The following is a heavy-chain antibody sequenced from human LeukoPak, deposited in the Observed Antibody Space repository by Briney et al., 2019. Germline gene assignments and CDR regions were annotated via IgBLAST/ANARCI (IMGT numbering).Heavy chain of an antibody. J-gene: IGHJ4*02. CDR3: ASLWDGGY. V-gene: IGHV3-7*01. Sequence: GGSLRLSCAASGFTFSNNWMTWVRQAPGKGLEWVATIKQDGSEKYYVDSVKGRFTISRDNAKNSLSLQMNSLRVEDTAVYYCASLWDGGYWGQGTLVTVSS. CDR2: IKQDGSEK. D-gene: IGHD1-26*01. CDR1: GFTFSNNW.